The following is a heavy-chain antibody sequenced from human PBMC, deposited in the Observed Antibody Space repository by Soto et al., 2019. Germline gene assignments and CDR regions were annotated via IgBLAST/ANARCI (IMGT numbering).Heavy chain of an antibody. CDR2: IYYSGST. V-gene: IGHV4-28*01. J-gene: IGHJ6*02. D-gene: IGHD2-2*01. CDR3: ARFSTSFNYGMDV. Sequence: SETLSLTCAVSGYSISSSNWWGWIRQPPGKGLEWIGYIYYSGSTHYNPSLKSRVTMSVDTSKNQFSLKLSSVTAVDTAVYYCARFSTSFNYGMDVWGQGTTVTVSS. CDR1: GYSISSSNW.